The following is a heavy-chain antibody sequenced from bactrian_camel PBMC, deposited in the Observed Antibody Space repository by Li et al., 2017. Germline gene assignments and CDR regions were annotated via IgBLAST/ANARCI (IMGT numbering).Heavy chain of an antibody. CDR3: ATTGFDY. Sequence: HVQLVESGGGSVQAGGSLRLSCAASGYTYCMAWFRQAPGKEREGVAGIPRDGSTNYADSVKGRFTISRDNAKNTVYLQMNSLKSEDTALYYCATTGFDYWGQGTQVTVS. CDR2: IPRDGST. J-gene: IGHJ4*01. V-gene: IGHV3S53*01. CDR1: GYTYC. D-gene: IGHD5*01.